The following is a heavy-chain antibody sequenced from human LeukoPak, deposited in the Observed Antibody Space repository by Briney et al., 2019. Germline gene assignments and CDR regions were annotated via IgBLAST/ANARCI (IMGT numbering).Heavy chain of an antibody. Sequence: PGGSLRLSCAAPGFTFNSYAMSWVRQAPGKGLEWVSTIIGSGGSTFYADSVKGRFTVSRDNSENTLYLQMNSLRAEDTAVYYCAKRDSSGLHFFHYWGQGTLVTVSS. D-gene: IGHD6-19*01. CDR3: AKRDSSGLHFFHY. CDR2: IIGSGGST. CDR1: GFTFNSYA. V-gene: IGHV3-23*01. J-gene: IGHJ4*02.